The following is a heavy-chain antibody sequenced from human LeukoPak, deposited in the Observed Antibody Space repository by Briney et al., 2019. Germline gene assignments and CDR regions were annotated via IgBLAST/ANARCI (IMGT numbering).Heavy chain of an antibody. CDR3: ARVRLQLPLDV. J-gene: IGHJ6*02. V-gene: IGHV1-46*01. D-gene: IGHD5-24*01. CDR2: INPSGGST. Sequence: ASVKVSCKASGYTFTSYYMHWVRQAPGQGLEWMGIINPSGGSTSYAQKFQGRVTMTRDTSTSTVYMELSSLRSEDTAVCYCARVRLQLPLDVWGQGTTVTVSS. CDR1: GYTFTSYY.